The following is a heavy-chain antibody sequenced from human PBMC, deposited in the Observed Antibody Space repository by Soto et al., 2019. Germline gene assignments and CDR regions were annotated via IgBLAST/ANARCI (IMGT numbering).Heavy chain of an antibody. J-gene: IGHJ5*02. CDR2: SYSSGTT. V-gene: IGHV4-39*01. CDR1: GASISVHSYY. Sequence: SETLSLTCTVSGASISVHSYYWTWIRQPPGKGLEWIGCSYSSGTTYFNPSLKSRATISVDTSKNQFSLRLTSVTAADTAIYYCTRPYKWIHYYFAPWGQGALVTVSS. D-gene: IGHD1-20*01. CDR3: TRPYKWIHYYFAP.